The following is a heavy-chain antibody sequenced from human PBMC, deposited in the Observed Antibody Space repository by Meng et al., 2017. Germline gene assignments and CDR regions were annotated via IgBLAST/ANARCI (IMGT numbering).Heavy chain of an antibody. CDR2: INAGNGNT. CDR1: GYTFTSYA. D-gene: IGHD1-7*01. CDR3: ARDGGNYDFDY. V-gene: IGHV1-3*01. J-gene: IGHJ4*02. Sequence: VQLVQSGAEVKKPGASVKVSCKASGYTFTSYAMHWVRQAPGQRLEWMGWINAGNGNTKYSQKFQGRVTITRDTSASTAYMELSSLRSDDTAIYYCARDGGNYDFDYWGQGTLVTVSS.